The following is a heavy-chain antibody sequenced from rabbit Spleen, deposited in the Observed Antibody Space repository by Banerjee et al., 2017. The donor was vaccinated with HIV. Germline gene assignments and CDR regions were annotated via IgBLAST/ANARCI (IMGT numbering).Heavy chain of an antibody. V-gene: IGHV1S40*01. CDR3: ARDTGSSFSSYGMDL. J-gene: IGHJ6*01. CDR1: GVSFSLSSY. Sequence: QSLEESGGDLVKPGASLTLTCTASGVSFSLSSYMCWVRQAPGKGLEWIACIDSGSSGFTYYASWAKGRFTISKASSTTVTLQMTSLTAADTATYFCARDTGSSFSSYGMDLWGPGTLVTVS. D-gene: IGHD8-1*01. CDR2: IDSGSSGFT.